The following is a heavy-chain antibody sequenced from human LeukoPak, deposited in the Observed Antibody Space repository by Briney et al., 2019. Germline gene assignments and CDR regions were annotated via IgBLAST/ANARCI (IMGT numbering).Heavy chain of an antibody. J-gene: IGHJ5*02. CDR1: GFTFSSYA. CDR3: ARADPYYDFWSGQNNWFDP. Sequence: GGSLRLSCAASGFTFSSYAMHWVRQAPGKGLEWVAVISYDGRNKYYADSVKGRFTISRDNSKNTLYLQMNSLRAEDTAVYYCARADPYYDFWSGQNNWFDPWGQGTLVTVSS. V-gene: IGHV3-30*04. CDR2: ISYDGRNK. D-gene: IGHD3-3*01.